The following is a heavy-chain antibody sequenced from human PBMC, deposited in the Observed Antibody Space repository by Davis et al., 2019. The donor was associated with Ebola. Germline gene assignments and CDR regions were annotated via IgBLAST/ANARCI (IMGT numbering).Heavy chain of an antibody. CDR3: ARRYCSGRSCPKWFDP. CDR1: GFTFSSYS. J-gene: IGHJ5*02. CDR2: ISSSSSYI. D-gene: IGHD2-15*01. Sequence: PGGSLRLSCAASGFTFSSYSMNWVRQAPGKGLEWVSSISSSSSYIYYADSVKGRFTISRDNAKNSLYLQMNSLRAEDTAVYYCARRYCSGRSCPKWFDPWGQGTLVTVSS. V-gene: IGHV3-21*01.